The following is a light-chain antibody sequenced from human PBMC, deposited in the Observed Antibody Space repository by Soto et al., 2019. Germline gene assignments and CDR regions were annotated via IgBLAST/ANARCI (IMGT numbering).Light chain of an antibody. Sequence: DIRMTQSPSALSESIGDRVTITCRASQSISTYLAWSQQKPGKAPKLLIYKASILQIGVPSRFRGSGSGTEFTLTISSFQPDDSATYYCQQYDSYSPTCGRGTKVEIK. CDR1: QSISTY. CDR3: QQYDSYSPT. CDR2: KAS. V-gene: IGKV1-5*03. J-gene: IGKJ1*01.